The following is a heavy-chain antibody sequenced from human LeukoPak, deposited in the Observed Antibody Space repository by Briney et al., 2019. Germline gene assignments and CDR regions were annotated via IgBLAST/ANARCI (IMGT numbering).Heavy chain of an antibody. Sequence: ASVTVSCKASGYTFTSYGISWVRQAPGQGLEWMGWIHAYNGNTNYAQKLQGRVTMTTDTSTSTAYMELRSLRSDDTAVYYCARDQQQLAPNYYYYGMDVWGQGTTVTVSS. CDR1: GYTFTSYG. D-gene: IGHD6-13*01. CDR2: IHAYNGNT. V-gene: IGHV1-18*01. J-gene: IGHJ6*02. CDR3: ARDQQQLAPNYYYYGMDV.